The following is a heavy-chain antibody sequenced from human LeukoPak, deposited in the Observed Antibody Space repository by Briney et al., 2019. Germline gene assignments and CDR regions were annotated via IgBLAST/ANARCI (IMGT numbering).Heavy chain of an antibody. CDR1: GFTFSSYS. CDR3: ARRGGGYYAWAFDI. CDR2: ISSSSSYI. Sequence: PGGSLRLSCAASGFTFSSYSMNWVRQAPGKGLEWVSSISSSSSYIYYADSVKGRFTISRDNAKNSLYLQMNSLRAEDTAVYYCARRGGGYYAWAFDIWGQGTMVTVSS. D-gene: IGHD3-22*01. V-gene: IGHV3-21*04. J-gene: IGHJ3*02.